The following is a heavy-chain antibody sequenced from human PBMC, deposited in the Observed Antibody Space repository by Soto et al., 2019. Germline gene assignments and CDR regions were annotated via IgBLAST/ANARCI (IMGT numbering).Heavy chain of an antibody. V-gene: IGHV3-74*01. D-gene: IGHD2-2*01. CDR2: MNNDGSST. CDR3: TRAGPQKCTRTSCFAFRPDV. J-gene: IGHJ6*03. Sequence: PVGSLRLSCAASGFTFSSHWMHWVRQAPGKGLVWVSRMNNDGSSTNYADSVRGRFSISRDNAKNTLYLQMSSLRAEDTAVYYCTRAGPQKCTRTSCFAFRPDVWGKGTTVTVS. CDR1: GFTFSSHW.